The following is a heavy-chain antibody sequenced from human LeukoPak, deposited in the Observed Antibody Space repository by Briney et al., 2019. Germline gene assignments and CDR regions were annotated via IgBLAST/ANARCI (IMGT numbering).Heavy chain of an antibody. V-gene: IGHV1-18*01. CDR1: GYTFTSYG. D-gene: IGHD2-2*01. CDR2: ISAYNGNT. J-gene: IGHJ4*02. Sequence: GASVKVSCKASGYTFTSYGISWVRQAPGQGLEWMGWISAYNGNTNYAQKLQGRVTMTTDTSTSTAYMELRSLRSDDTAVYYCASTQPLQERIGVVPAEDDYWGQGTLVTVSS. CDR3: ASTQPLQERIGVVPAEDDY.